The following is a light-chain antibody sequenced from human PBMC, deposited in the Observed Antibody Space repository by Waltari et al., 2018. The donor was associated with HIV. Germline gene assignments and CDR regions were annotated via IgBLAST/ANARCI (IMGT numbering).Light chain of an antibody. J-gene: IGKJ4*01. CDR3: MQYLQTLT. Sequence: DIVMTQSPLSLLVTPGEPASISCRSSQSLLHSNGFNYLDWYLQKPGQSPQLLIYLGSNRASGVPDRFSGSGSGTDFTLKISRVEAEDVGVYYCMQYLQTLTFGGGTKVEIK. CDR2: LGS. V-gene: IGKV2-28*01. CDR1: QSLLHSNGFNY.